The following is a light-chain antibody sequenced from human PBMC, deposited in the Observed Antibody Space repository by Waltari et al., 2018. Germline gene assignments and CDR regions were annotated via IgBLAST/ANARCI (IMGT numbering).Light chain of an antibody. CDR2: KAS. V-gene: IGKV1-5*03. Sequence: IQMTQSPSTLSASVGDRVTITCRASRSISSWLAWYQQKPGQAPKLLMYKASTLESGVPSRFSGSGSGTEFTLTISSLQADDFATYYCQQYNSDPYTFGQGTKLEIK. CDR1: RSISSW. J-gene: IGKJ2*01. CDR3: QQYNSDPYT.